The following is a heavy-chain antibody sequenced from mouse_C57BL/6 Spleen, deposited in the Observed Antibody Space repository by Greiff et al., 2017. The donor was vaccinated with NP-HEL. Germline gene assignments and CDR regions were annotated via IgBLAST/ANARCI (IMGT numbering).Heavy chain of an antibody. D-gene: IGHD3-3*01. CDR1: GYSITSGYY. V-gene: IGHV3-6*01. CDR2: ISYDGSN. CDR3: AREGRRGYAMDY. Sequence: VQLKESGPGLVKPSQSLSLTCSVTGYSITSGYYWNWIRQFPGNKLEWMGYISYDGSNNYNPSLKNRISITRDTSKNQFFLKLNSVTTEDTATYYCAREGRRGYAMDYWGQGTSVTVSS. J-gene: IGHJ4*01.